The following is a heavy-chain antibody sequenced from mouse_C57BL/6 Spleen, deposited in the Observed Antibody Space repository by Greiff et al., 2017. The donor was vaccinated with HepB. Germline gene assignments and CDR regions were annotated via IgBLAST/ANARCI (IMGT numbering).Heavy chain of an antibody. V-gene: IGHV1-52*01. CDR3: ARGYGNIFDY. CDR2: IDPSDSET. D-gene: IGHD2-10*02. Sequence: QVQLQQPGAELVRPGSSVKLSCKASGYTFTSYWMHWVKQRPIQGLEWIGNIDPSDSETHYNQKFKDKATLTVDKSASTDYMQLSSLTSEDSAVYYCARGYGNIFDYWGQGTTLTVSS. J-gene: IGHJ2*01. CDR1: GYTFTSYW.